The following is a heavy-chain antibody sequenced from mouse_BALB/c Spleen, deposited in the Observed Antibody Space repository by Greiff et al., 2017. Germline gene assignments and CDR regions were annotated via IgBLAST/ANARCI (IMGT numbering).Heavy chain of an antibody. CDR3: TAHSLYFDY. Sequence: VQLQQSGAELVRPWASVTLSCKASGYTFTDYEMHWVKQTPVHGLEWIGAIDPETGGTAYNQKFKGKATLTADKSSSTAYMELRSLTSEDSAVYYCTAHSLYFDYWGQGTTLTVSS. J-gene: IGHJ2*01. CDR1: GYTFTDYE. V-gene: IGHV1-15*01. CDR2: IDPETGGT.